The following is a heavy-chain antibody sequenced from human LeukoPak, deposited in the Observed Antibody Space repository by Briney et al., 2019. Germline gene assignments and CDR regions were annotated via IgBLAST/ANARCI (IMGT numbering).Heavy chain of an antibody. D-gene: IGHD2-21*01. CDR1: GDSISSNHW. J-gene: IGHJ4*02. CDR2: IYHGGST. V-gene: IGHV4-4*02. CDR3: ASSIVREDGLSPIDY. Sequence: PSGTLSLTCAVSGDSISSNHWWTWVRQSPGKGLEWLGQIYHGGSTDYNPSVRSRVAMSVDKSKNEFSLKLTSVTAADAAVYFCASSIVREDGLSPIDYWGRGTQVIVSS.